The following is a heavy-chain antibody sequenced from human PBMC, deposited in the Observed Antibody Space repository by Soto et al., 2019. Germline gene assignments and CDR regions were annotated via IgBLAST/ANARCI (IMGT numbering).Heavy chain of an antibody. Sequence: ASVKVSCKASGYTFTSYAMHWVRQAPGQRLEWMGWINAGNGNTKYSQKFQGRVTITRDASASTAYMELSSLRSEDTAVYYCARDRWHSYGMDVWGQGTTVTVS. D-gene: IGHD2-21*01. CDR3: ARDRWHSYGMDV. CDR2: INAGNGNT. V-gene: IGHV1-3*01. J-gene: IGHJ6*02. CDR1: GYTFTSYA.